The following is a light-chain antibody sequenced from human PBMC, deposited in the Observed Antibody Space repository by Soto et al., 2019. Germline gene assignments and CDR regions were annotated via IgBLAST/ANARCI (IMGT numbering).Light chain of an antibody. J-gene: IGKJ1*01. CDR1: QTISSW. Sequence: DIQMTQSPSTLCVCVLDRCTITGRASQTISSWLAWYQQKPGKAPKLLIYKASTLKSGVPSRFSGSGSGTEFTLTISSLQPDDFATYYCQHYNSYSEAFGQGTKVDIK. V-gene: IGKV1-5*03. CDR2: KAS. CDR3: QHYNSYSEA.